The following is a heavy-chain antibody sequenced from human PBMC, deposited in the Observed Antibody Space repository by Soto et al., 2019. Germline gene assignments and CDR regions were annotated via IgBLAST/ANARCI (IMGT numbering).Heavy chain of an antibody. J-gene: IGHJ3*01. CDR2: IKQAGSDK. V-gene: IGHV3-7*01. CDR1: GFTFSIYW. CDR3: ARGAAGAFDL. D-gene: IGHD3-10*01. Sequence: EVQLVESGGALVQPGGSLRLSCAASGFTFSIYWMYWVRQAPGKGLEFVAVIKQAGSDKYYVDSMKGRFSISRDNAKNSVFLQMDSLRVDDTAVYYCARGAAGAFDLWGQGTTVTVSS.